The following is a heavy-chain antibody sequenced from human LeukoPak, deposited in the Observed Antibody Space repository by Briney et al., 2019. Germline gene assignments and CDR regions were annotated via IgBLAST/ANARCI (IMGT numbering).Heavy chain of an antibody. CDR2: TYYSSKWYN. D-gene: IGHD6-19*01. Sequence: SQTLALTCSSSWNRVSSNSAAWNWLSESPSRGLDWLGRTYYSSKWYNDYALSVKSRLSINPDTSKKQFSLQLNSVTPEDTAVYYCARSYSSGWDFESWGQGTLVTVSS. V-gene: IGHV6-1*01. J-gene: IGHJ4*02. CDR1: WNRVSSNSAA. CDR3: ARSYSSGWDFES.